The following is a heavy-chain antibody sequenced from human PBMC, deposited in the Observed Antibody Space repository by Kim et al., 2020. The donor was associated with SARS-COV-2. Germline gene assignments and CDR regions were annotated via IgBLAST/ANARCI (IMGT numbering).Heavy chain of an antibody. V-gene: IGHV3-11*01. Sequence: GGSLRLSCAASGFTFSDYYMSWIRQAPGKGLEWVSYISSSGSTIYYADSVKGRFTISRDNAKNSLYLQMNSLRAEDTAVYYCARHFDKTYYYDSSGYFFDYWGQGTLVTVSS. CDR2: ISSSGSTI. CDR3: ARHFDKTYYYDSSGYFFDY. J-gene: IGHJ4*02. D-gene: IGHD3-22*01. CDR1: GFTFSDYY.